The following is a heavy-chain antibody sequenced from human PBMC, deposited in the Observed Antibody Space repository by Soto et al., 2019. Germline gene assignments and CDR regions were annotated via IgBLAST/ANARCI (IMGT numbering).Heavy chain of an antibody. CDR1: GFTFSSYW. D-gene: IGHD1-7*01. Sequence: PGGSLRLSCAASGFTFSSYWMHWVRRAPGKGLVWVSRINRDGSSTSYADSVKGRFTISRDNAKNTLSLQMNSLRAEDTAVYYCASNLGRELNIDAFDIWGQGTMVTVSS. CDR3: ASNLGRELNIDAFDI. J-gene: IGHJ3*02. CDR2: INRDGSST. V-gene: IGHV3-74*01.